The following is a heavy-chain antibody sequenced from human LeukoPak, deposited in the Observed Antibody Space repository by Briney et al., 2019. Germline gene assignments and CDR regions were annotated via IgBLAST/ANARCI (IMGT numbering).Heavy chain of an antibody. Sequence: SCKASGGTFSSYAMSWVRQAPGKGLEWVANIKEDGSDKNYVDSVKGRFTISRDNAKNSLYLQMNSLRAEDTAVYYCAREHYFYYMDGWGKGTTVTVSS. CDR1: GGTFSSYA. J-gene: IGHJ6*03. CDR3: AREHYFYYMDG. CDR2: IKEDGSDK. V-gene: IGHV3-7*01.